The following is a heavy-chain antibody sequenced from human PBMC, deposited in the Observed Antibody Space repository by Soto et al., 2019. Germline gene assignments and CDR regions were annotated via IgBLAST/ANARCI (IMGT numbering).Heavy chain of an antibody. CDR2: IIPILGIA. V-gene: IGHV1-69*02. CDR3: ATSIISRGYSYGIPSYDAPDAYDI. CDR1: GGTFSSYT. D-gene: IGHD5-18*01. J-gene: IGHJ3*02. Sequence: AXVKVSCKASGGTFSSYTISWVRQAPGQGREWMGRIIPILGIANYAQKFQGRVTITADKSTSTAYMELSSLRSEDTAVYYCATSIISRGYSYGIPSYDAPDAYDIWGQGTMVTVSS.